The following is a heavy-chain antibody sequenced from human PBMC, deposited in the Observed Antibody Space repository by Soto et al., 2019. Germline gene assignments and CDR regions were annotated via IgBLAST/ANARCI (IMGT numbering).Heavy chain of an antibody. CDR2: IRSKGHNYAT. J-gene: IGHJ5*02. Sequence: VGSLRLSCAASGSAFSGSAMYWVRQASGKGPEWVGRIRSKGHNYATEYAASVKGRFTISRDDSKNTAYLQMNSLQTEDTAVYYCTRDLFSYDYSGILWFDPWGQGTLVTVSS. D-gene: IGHD3-16*01. CDR3: TRDLFSYDYSGILWFDP. V-gene: IGHV3-73*01. CDR1: GSAFSGSA.